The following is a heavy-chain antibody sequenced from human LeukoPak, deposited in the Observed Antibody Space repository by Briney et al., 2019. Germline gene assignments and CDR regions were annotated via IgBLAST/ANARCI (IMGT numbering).Heavy chain of an antibody. CDR2: ISSSSSTI. V-gene: IGHV3-48*02. J-gene: IGHJ4*02. CDR3: ARDSDYVWGSYRYTAGVDY. D-gene: IGHD3-16*02. CDR1: GFTFSSYA. Sequence: PGGSLRLSCAASGFTFSSYAMSWVRQAPGKGLEWVSYISSSSSTIYYADSVKGRFTISRDNAKNSLYLQMNSLRDEDTAVYYCARDSDYVWGSYRYTAGVDYWGQGTLVTVSS.